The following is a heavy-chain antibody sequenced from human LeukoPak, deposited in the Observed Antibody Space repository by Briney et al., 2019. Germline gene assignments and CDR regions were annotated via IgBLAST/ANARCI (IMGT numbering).Heavy chain of an antibody. CDR3: AREARSSSWYLNWFDP. CDR1: GFTFRSSG. V-gene: IGHV3-33*01. Sequence: GGSLRLSCAASGFTFRSSGMHWVRQAPGKGLGWVAVIWYDGSNKYYADSVKGRFTISRDNSKNTLYLQMNSLRAEDTAVYYCAREARSSSWYLNWFDPWGQGTLVTVSS. J-gene: IGHJ5*02. D-gene: IGHD6-13*01. CDR2: IWYDGSNK.